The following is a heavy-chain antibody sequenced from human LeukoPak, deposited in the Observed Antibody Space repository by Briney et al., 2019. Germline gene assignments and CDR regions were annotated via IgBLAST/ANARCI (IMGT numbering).Heavy chain of an antibody. Sequence: EASVKVSCKASGGTLSSYAISWVRQAPGQGLEWMGRIIPILGIANYAQKFQGRVTITADKSTSTAYMELSSLRSEDTAVYYCARDVGTRTNDYWGQGTLVTVSS. D-gene: IGHD2-8*01. V-gene: IGHV1-69*10. CDR3: ARDVGTRTNDY. CDR2: IIPILGIA. CDR1: GGTLSSYA. J-gene: IGHJ4*02.